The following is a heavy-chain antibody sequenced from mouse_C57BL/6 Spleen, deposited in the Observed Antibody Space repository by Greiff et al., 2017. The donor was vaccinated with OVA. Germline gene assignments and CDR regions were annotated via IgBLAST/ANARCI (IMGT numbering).Heavy chain of an antibody. D-gene: IGHD2-3*01. Sequence: QVQLQQPGPELVKPGASVKLSCKASGYTFTSYWMHWVKQRPGQGLEWIGNINPSNGGTNYNEKFKSKATLTVDKSSSTAYMQLSSLTSEDSAVYYCARSVYDGYYVDYFDYWGQGTTLTVSS. CDR1: GYTFTSYW. J-gene: IGHJ2*01. V-gene: IGHV1-53*01. CDR2: INPSNGGT. CDR3: ARSVYDGYYVDYFDY.